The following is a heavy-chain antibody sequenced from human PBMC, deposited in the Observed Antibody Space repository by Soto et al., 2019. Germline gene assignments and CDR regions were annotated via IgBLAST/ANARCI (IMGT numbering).Heavy chain of an antibody. CDR3: AGEELRFLEWLSDNWFDP. D-gene: IGHD3-3*01. Sequence: GGSLRLSCAASGFTFSSYAMHWVRQAPGKGLEWVAVISYDGSNKYYADSVKGRFTISRDNSKNTLYLQMNSLRAEDTAVYYCAGEELRFLEWLSDNWFDPWGQGTLVTVSS. V-gene: IGHV3-30-3*01. CDR2: ISYDGSNK. CDR1: GFTFSSYA. J-gene: IGHJ5*02.